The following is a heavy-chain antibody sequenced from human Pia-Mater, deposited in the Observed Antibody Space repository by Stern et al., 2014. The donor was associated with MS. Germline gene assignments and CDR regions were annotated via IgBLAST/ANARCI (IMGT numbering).Heavy chain of an antibody. CDR2: IYYSGRN. J-gene: IGHJ4*02. CDR3: ARMKTGLRENRGFDF. D-gene: IGHD4-17*01. Sequence: QLQLQESGPGLVKPSETLSLTCTVSGDSITSGDFHWSWVRQSPGNGLAWIGYIYYSGRNYNNPSLKSRVTMSIDTSTNQFSLNLTSVTAADTALYYCARMKTGLRENRGFDFWGQGTQVTVSS. V-gene: IGHV4-30-4*08. CDR1: GDSITSGDFH.